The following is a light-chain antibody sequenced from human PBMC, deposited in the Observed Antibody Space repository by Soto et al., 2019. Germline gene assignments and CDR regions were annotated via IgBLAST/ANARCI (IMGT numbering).Light chain of an antibody. V-gene: IGLV2-14*01. CDR3: SSYTRSSTPYV. Sequence: QSALTQPASVSGSPGQSITISCTGTSSDVGGYNYVSWYQQHPGKAPKLMIYEVSNRPSGVSNRFSGSKSGNTASLTISGRQPDDDAADYCSSYTRSSTPYVFGAGTKLTVL. J-gene: IGLJ1*01. CDR2: EVS. CDR1: SSDVGGYNY.